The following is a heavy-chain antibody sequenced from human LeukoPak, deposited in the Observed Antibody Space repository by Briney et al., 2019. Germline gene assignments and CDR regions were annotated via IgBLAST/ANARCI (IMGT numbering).Heavy chain of an antibody. J-gene: IGHJ4*02. D-gene: IGHD3-22*01. CDR2: IYYSGST. V-gene: IGHV4-59*01. CDR1: GGSFSSYY. Sequence: SETLSLTCAVYGGSFSSYYWNWIRQPPGKGLEWIGYIYYSGSTNYNPSLKSRVTISVDTFKNQFSLKLSSVTAADTAVYYCARGADSSGYYSIFYFDYWGQGTLVTVSS. CDR3: ARGADSSGYYSIFYFDY.